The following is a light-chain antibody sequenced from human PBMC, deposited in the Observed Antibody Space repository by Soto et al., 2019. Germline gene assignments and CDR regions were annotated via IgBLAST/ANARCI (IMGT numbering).Light chain of an antibody. CDR3: QQLKSYPIT. CDR2: AAS. Sequence: DIQLTQSPPFLSASVGDRVTITCRASQGISSYLAWYQQKPRKAPKLLIYAASTLQSGVPSRFSGSESGTEFTLTISSPQPEDFATYYCQQLKSYPITFGQGTRLEIK. CDR1: QGISSY. J-gene: IGKJ5*01. V-gene: IGKV1-9*01.